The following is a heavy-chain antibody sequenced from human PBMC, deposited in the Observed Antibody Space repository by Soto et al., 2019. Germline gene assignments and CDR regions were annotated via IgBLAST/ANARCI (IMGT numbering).Heavy chain of an antibody. V-gene: IGHV5-51*01. CDR3: ARLPPYSSSWYEGYYGMDV. Sequence: GESLKISCKGSGYVFTNFWIGWVRQMPGKGLEWMGVIYPDDSDTKYSPSFQGQVVISADKSINTAYLQWNTLKASDNAMYYCARLPPYSSSWYEGYYGMDVWGQGTTVTVSS. D-gene: IGHD6-13*01. CDR2: IYPDDSDT. J-gene: IGHJ6*02. CDR1: GYVFTNFW.